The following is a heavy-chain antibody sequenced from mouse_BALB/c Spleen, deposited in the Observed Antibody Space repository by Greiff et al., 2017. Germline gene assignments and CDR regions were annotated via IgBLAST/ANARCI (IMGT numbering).Heavy chain of an antibody. D-gene: IGHD2-1*01. Sequence: QVQLKQSGAELAKPGASVKMSCKASGYTFTSYWMHWVKQRPGQGLEWIGYINPSTGYTEYNQKFKDKATLTADKSSSTAYMQLSSLTSEDSAVYYCARFWGNSFAYWGQGTLVTVSA. V-gene: IGHV1-7*01. J-gene: IGHJ3*01. CDR3: ARFWGNSFAY. CDR2: INPSTGYT. CDR1: GYTFTSYW.